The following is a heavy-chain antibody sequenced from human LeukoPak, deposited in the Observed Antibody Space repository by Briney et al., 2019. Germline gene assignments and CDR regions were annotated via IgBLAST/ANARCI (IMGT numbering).Heavy chain of an antibody. Sequence: GGSLRLSCAASGFTFSSYDMSWVRQAPGKGLEWVGRIKSKTDGGTADYAAPVKGRFTISRDDSKNTLYLQMNSLKTEDTAVYYCTTTIDSPFDYWGQGTLVTVSS. V-gene: IGHV3-15*01. CDR1: GFTFSSYD. CDR3: TTTIDSPFDY. J-gene: IGHJ4*02. D-gene: IGHD3-3*01. CDR2: IKSKTDGGTA.